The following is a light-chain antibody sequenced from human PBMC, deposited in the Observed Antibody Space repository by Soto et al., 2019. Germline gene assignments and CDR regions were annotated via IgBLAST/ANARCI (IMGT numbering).Light chain of an antibody. CDR2: GAS. J-gene: IGKJ2*01. Sequence: EVVWTQSPVNLSLSPGERATLSCSARQIVRATYVAWYQQKPGQAPRLIIYGASNRDTGIPDRFTGSRSGTEFSLNNRRLEPEYFAVYFCHQYVSWPMYTFGQGTKLE. V-gene: IGKV3-20*01. CDR1: QIVRATY. CDR3: HQYVSWPMYT.